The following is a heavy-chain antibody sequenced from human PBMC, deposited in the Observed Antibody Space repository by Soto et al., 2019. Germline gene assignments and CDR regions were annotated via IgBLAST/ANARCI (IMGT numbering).Heavy chain of an antibody. CDR2: VIPIFQTP. Sequence: QAQLVQSGAEVKKPGSSVKVSCKASGGSFSDYTLNWVRQAPGQGLEWMGGVIPIFQTPTYAQNFQCRVTITADESTSTAYIELNSLTSGDTAVYYCARVSRGPIDNWGQGTLVTVSS. J-gene: IGHJ4*02. CDR3: ARVSRGPIDN. D-gene: IGHD3-10*01. CDR1: GGSFSDYT. V-gene: IGHV1-69*01.